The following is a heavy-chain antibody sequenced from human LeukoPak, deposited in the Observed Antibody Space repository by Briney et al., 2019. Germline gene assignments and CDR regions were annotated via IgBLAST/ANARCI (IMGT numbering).Heavy chain of an antibody. J-gene: IGHJ5*02. D-gene: IGHD3-3*01. Sequence: GASVKVSCKASGYTFTSYGISWVRLAPGQGLEWMGWISAYNGNTNYAQKLQGRVTMTTDTSTSTAYMELRSLRSDDTAVYYCARDLILTYYDFWSGYSGWFDPWGQGTLVTVSS. CDR2: ISAYNGNT. CDR1: GYTFTSYG. V-gene: IGHV1-18*01. CDR3: ARDLILTYYDFWSGYSGWFDP.